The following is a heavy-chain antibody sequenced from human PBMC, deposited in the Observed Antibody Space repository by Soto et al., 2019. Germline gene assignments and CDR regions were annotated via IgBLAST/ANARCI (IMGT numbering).Heavy chain of an antibody. CDR2: VNSDGSST. Sequence: SLQISSAAGGSRSSSHWMHWVRQAPGKGLVWVSRVNSDGSSTSYADSVKGRFIISRDNAKNTLYLQMNILRTEDTAVYYCVRSYSGTYGCFDHWGQGT. D-gene: IGHD1-26*01. V-gene: IGHV3-74*01. CDR3: VRSYSGTYGCFDH. J-gene: IGHJ5*02. CDR1: GSRSSSHW.